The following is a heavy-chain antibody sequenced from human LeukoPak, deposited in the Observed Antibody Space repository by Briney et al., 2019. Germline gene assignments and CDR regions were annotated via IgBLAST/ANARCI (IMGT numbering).Heavy chain of an antibody. CDR1: GFTFDDYG. D-gene: IGHD6-19*01. CDR2: LNWNGGST. J-gene: IGHJ3*02. Sequence: GGSLRLSCAASGFTFDDYGMSWVRQAPGKGLEWVSGLNWNGGSTGYADSVKGRFTISRDNAKNSLYLQMNSLRAEDTALYYCARAVVAVAGTGGAFDIWGQGTMVTVSS. CDR3: ARAVVAVAGTGGAFDI. V-gene: IGHV3-20*04.